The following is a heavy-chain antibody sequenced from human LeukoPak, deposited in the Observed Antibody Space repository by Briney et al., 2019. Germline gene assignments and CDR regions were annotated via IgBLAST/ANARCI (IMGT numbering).Heavy chain of an antibody. Sequence: GASVNVSCKASGYTFTNYGISWVRQAPGQGLQWMGWISAYNGNTNYAQNLQGRVTLITETSTNTAYMEMRSLRSDDTAVYYCAKDFSPRYSSGWTSFDYWGQGTLVTVSS. CDR1: GYTFTNYG. CDR3: AKDFSPRYSSGWTSFDY. V-gene: IGHV1-18*01. J-gene: IGHJ4*02. CDR2: ISAYNGNT. D-gene: IGHD6-19*01.